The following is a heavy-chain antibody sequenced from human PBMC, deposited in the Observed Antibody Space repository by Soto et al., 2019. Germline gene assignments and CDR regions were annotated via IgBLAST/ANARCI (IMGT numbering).Heavy chain of an antibody. Sequence: GGSLRLSCAASGFTFDDYAMHWVRQAPGKGLEWVSGISWNSGSIGYADSVKGRFTISRDNAKNSLYLQMNSLRAEDTALYYCAKDRYGDFTFYFDYWGQRTLVTVSS. CDR3: AKDRYGDFTFYFDY. V-gene: IGHV3-9*01. CDR1: GFTFDDYA. D-gene: IGHD4-17*01. CDR2: ISWNSGSI. J-gene: IGHJ4*02.